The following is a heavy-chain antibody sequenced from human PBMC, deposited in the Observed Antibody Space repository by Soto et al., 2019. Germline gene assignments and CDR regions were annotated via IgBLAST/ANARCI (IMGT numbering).Heavy chain of an antibody. D-gene: IGHD3-22*01. CDR3: ASIYDSSGYYYGNNWFDY. CDR2: IYDSGST. CDR1: GASISSGDYY. V-gene: IGHV4-31*03. J-gene: IGHJ5*01. Sequence: SETLSLTCSVSGASISSGDYYWSWIRQHPGKGLEWIGYIYDSGSTYYNPSLKSRVTISVDTSKNQFSLKLSSVTAADTAVYYCASIYDSSGYYYGNNWFDYWGQGTLVTVS.